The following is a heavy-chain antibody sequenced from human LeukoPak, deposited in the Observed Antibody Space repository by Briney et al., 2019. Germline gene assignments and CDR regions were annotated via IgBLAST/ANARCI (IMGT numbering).Heavy chain of an antibody. V-gene: IGHV3-7*04. J-gene: IGHJ4*02. D-gene: IGHD6-13*01. CDR2: IKHDGSEK. CDR1: GFTFSTYW. Sequence: GGSLRLSCAASGFTFSTYWMSWVRQAPGKGLEWVANIKHDGSEKYYVDSVKGRFTISRGNAKNSLYLEMNSLRAEDTGVYYCARIRGIAAAGDYWGQGTLVTVSP. CDR3: ARIRGIAAAGDY.